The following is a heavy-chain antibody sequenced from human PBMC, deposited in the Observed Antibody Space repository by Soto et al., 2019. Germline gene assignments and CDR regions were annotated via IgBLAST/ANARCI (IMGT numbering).Heavy chain of an antibody. Sequence: GGSLRLSCAASGFTFSSYEMNWVRQAPGKGLEWVSYISSSGSTIYYADSVKGRFTISRDNAKNSLYLQMNSLRAEDTAVYYYAGGHRYCSSTSCYGGLYYDIDVWGQGTTVTVSS. V-gene: IGHV3-48*03. CDR1: GFTFSSYE. CDR2: ISSSGSTI. CDR3: AGGHRYCSSTSCYGGLYYDIDV. D-gene: IGHD2-2*01. J-gene: IGHJ6*02.